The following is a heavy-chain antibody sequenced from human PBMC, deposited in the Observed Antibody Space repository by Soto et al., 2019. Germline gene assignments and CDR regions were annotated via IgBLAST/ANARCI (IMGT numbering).Heavy chain of an antibody. CDR3: ARDLRDGPLYNYYYGMDV. CDR1: GYTFTSYA. V-gene: IGHV1-3*01. J-gene: IGHJ6*02. CDR2: INAGNGNT. Sequence: QVPLVQSGAEVKKPGASVKVSCKASGYTFTSYAMHWVRQAPGQRLEWMGWINAGNGNTKYSQKFQGRVTITRDTSASTADMEMSSLRSEDTAVYYCARDLRDGPLYNYYYGMDVWGQGTTVTVSS. D-gene: IGHD2-21*02.